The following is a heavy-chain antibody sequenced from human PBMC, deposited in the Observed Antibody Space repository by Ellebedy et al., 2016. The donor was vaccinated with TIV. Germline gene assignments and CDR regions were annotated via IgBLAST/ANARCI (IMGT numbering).Heavy chain of an antibody. V-gene: IGHV1-69*04. CDR2: IIPILGIA. J-gene: IGHJ4*02. CDR1: GGTFSSYA. CDR3: ARDRIAAAGTIDY. Sequence: AASVKVSCKASGGTFSSYAISWVRQAPGQGLEWMGRIIPILGIANYAQKFQGRVTITADKSTSTAYMELSSLRSEDTAVYYCARDRIAAAGTIDYWGQGTLVTVSS. D-gene: IGHD6-13*01.